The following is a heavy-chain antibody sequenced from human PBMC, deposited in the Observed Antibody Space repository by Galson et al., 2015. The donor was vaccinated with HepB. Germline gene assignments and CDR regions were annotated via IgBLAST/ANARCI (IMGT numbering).Heavy chain of an antibody. Sequence: SLRLSCAASGFSFSDYGMHWVRQAPGKGLEWVAIMSYDGSKKYYADSVKGRFTISRDNSKNTLYLPVNSLTAEDTAVYYCAKDLSSSWFAGAPDIWGQGTLVTVSS. V-gene: IGHV3-30*02. J-gene: IGHJ3*02. CDR1: GFSFSDYG. D-gene: IGHD3-10*01. CDR2: MSYDGSKK. CDR3: AKDLSSSWFAGAPDI.